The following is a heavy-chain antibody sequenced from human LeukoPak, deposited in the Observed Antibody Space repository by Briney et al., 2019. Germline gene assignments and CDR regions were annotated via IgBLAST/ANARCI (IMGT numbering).Heavy chain of an antibody. D-gene: IGHD2-2*01. Sequence: GGSLRLSCAASGFTFSSYSMNWVRQAPGKGLEWVSSISSRSSYIYYADSVKGRFTISRDNAKNSLYLQMNSLRAEDTAVYYCAGGSSTHGGYYFDYWGQGTLVTVSS. CDR2: ISSRSSYI. CDR1: GFTFSSYS. CDR3: AGGSSTHGGYYFDY. V-gene: IGHV3-21*01. J-gene: IGHJ4*02.